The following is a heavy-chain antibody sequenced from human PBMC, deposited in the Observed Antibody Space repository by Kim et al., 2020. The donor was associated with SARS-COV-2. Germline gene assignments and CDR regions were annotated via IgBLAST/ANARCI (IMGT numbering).Heavy chain of an antibody. CDR3: AKTPLRSWLQRGYYFDY. CDR2: ISSSSSYI. D-gene: IGHD6-13*01. V-gene: IGHV3-21*01. CDR1: GFTFNSYS. J-gene: IGHJ4*02. Sequence: GGSLRLSCAASGFTFNSYSMNWVRQAPGKGLEWVSSISSSSSYIYYADSVKGRFTISRDNAKNSLYLQMNSLRAEDTAVYYCAKTPLRSWLQRGYYFDYWGQGTLVTVSS.